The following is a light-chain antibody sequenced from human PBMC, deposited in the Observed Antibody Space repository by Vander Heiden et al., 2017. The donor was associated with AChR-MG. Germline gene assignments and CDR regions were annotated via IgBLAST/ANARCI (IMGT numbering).Light chain of an antibody. CDR2: GAS. Sequence: IVMTQSPATLSVSPEETATLSCRASQSASSTIDWYTNKPGQAPRLLISGASTMANGIPARFRGIGYGKEFTLTISSRQSEDFAVYYCQKNKNWPPLTFGGRSKVEIK. J-gene: IGKJ4*01. CDR1: QSASST. V-gene: IGKV3-15*01. CDR3: QKNKNWPPLT.